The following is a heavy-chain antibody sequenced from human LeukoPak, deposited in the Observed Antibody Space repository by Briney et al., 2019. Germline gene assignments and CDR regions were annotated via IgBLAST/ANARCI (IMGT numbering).Heavy chain of an antibody. CDR3: ARENYYDSSGYSSGFDP. CDR2: ISGSGGST. CDR1: GFTFSSYA. Sequence: GGSLRLSCAASGFTFSSYAMSWVRQAPGKGLEWVSAISGSGGSTYYADSVKGRFTISRDNSKNTLYLQMNSLRAEDTAVYYCARENYYDSSGYSSGFDPWGQGTLVTVSS. J-gene: IGHJ5*02. D-gene: IGHD3-22*01. V-gene: IGHV3-23*01.